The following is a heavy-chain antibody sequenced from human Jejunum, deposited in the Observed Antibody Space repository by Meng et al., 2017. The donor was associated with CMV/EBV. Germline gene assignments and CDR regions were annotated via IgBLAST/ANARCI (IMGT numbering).Heavy chain of an antibody. V-gene: IGHV1-69*12. J-gene: IGHJ4*02. CDR2: IIPIFRTP. CDR3: ARGFSNGYQPFDY. CDR1: GGSVNNYA. D-gene: IGHD2-2*01. Sequence: QGQLLQSGAEVKKPGSSVKVSCPSSGGSVNNYAINWVRQAPGQGLEWMGGIIPIFRTPQYAQKFQGRLTITADGPTGTTFMELSSLTSDDTAIYYCARGFSNGYQPFDYWGQGTLVTVSS.